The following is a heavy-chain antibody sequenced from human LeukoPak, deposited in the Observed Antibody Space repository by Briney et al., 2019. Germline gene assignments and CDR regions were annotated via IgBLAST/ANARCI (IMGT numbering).Heavy chain of an antibody. D-gene: IGHD4-17*01. V-gene: IGHV4-34*01. CDR1: GGSFSGYY. CDR3: ARDNGDYEMDDAFDI. Sequence: SETLSLTCAVYGGSFSGYYWSWIRQPPGKGLEWIGEINHSGSTNYNPSLKSRVTISVDTSKNRFSLKLSSVTAADTAVYYCARDNGDYEMDDAFDIWGQGTMVTVSS. J-gene: IGHJ3*02. CDR2: INHSGST.